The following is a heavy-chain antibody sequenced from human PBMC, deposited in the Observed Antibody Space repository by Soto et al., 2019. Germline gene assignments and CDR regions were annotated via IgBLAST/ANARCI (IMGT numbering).Heavy chain of an antibody. CDR2: IIPLLNTP. J-gene: IGHJ6*02. V-gene: IGHV1-69*01. CDR1: GGTFSSYA. CDR3: ARESSSPNYYYYGMDV. Sequence: QVQLVQSGAEVKKPGSSVKVSCRASGGTFSSYAVSWVRQAPGQGLEWMGVIIPLLNTPKYVQKFQGRVTFTAGASATTAYMELSSLRSEDTAVYYCARESSSPNYYYYGMDVWGQGTTVTVSS. D-gene: IGHD6-6*01.